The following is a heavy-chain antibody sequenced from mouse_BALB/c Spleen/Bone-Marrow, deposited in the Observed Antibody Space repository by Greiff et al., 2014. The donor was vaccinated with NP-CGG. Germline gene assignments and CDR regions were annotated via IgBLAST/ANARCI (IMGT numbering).Heavy chain of an antibody. D-gene: IGHD4-1*01. CDR1: GFTFSDYY. Sequence: LQQSGGGLVQPGGSLKLSCAPSGFTFSDYYMYWVRQTPEKRLEWAAYITKGGGSTYYPDIVKGRFTISRDNAKNTLYLQMSRLKSEDTAMYYCARQLAYAMDYWGQGTSVTVSS. CDR3: ARQLAYAMDY. CDR2: ITKGGGST. V-gene: IGHV5-12*01. J-gene: IGHJ4*01.